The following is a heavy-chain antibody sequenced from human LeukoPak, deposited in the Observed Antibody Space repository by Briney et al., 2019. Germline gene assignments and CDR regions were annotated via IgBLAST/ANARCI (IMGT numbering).Heavy chain of an antibody. CDR3: ARRSKGASMVRGVIGD. Sequence: TSETLSLTCTVSGGSISSSSYYWGWIRQPPGKGLEWIGSIYYSGSTYYNPSLKSRVTISVDTSKNQFSLKLSSVTAADTAVYYCARRSKGASMVRGVIGDWGQGTLVTVSS. CDR1: GGSISSSSYY. V-gene: IGHV4-39*01. CDR2: IYYSGST. D-gene: IGHD3-10*01. J-gene: IGHJ4*02.